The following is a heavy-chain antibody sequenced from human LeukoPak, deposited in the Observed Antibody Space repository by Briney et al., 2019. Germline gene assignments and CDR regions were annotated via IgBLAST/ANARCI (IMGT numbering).Heavy chain of an antibody. CDR3: AKDEDFLVVAVVFDI. CDR2: ISGGGGST. Sequence: QAGGSLRLSCAASGFTFTNYAMSWVRQAPGKGLEWVSAISGGGGSTYYADSVKGRFTISRDNSTNTLYLQMNSLRAEDTGLYYCAKDEDFLVVAVVFDIWGQGTIITVSS. J-gene: IGHJ3*02. D-gene: IGHD2-2*01. CDR1: GFTFTNYA. V-gene: IGHV3-23*01.